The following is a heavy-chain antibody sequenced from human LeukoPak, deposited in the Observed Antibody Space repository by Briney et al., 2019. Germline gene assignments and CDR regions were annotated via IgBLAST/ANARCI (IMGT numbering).Heavy chain of an antibody. CDR3: ARTYTAMVPYYFDY. J-gene: IGHJ4*02. D-gene: IGHD5-18*01. Sequence: SGPTLVNPTQTLTLTCTFSGFSLSTSGMCVSWIRRPPGKALEWLARIDWDDDKYYSTSLKTRLTISKDTSKNQVVLTMTNMDPVDTATYYCARTYTAMVPYYFDYWGQGTLVTASS. V-gene: IGHV2-70*11. CDR2: IDWDDDK. CDR1: GFSLSTSGMC.